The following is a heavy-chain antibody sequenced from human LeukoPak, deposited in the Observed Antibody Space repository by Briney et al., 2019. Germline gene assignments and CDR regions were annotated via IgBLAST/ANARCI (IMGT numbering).Heavy chain of an antibody. CDR3: AREYSASEH. CDR1: GYTFVGYY. CDR2: IDPYTGNT. V-gene: IGHV1-2*02. J-gene: IGHJ4*02. D-gene: IGHD5-12*01. Sequence: ASVKASWKASGYTFVGYYLHWVRQAPGQGLEWMAWIDPYTGNTHYAQTFQGRITVTRDTSVSTTYMELTWLTSDDTARYYCAREYSASEHWGQGTLVAVSS.